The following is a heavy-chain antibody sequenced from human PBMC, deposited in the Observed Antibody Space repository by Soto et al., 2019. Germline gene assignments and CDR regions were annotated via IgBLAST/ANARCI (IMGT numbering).Heavy chain of an antibody. V-gene: IGHV1-69*13. CDR3: ARGLSYGTGLYYYGMDV. D-gene: IGHD5-18*01. J-gene: IGHJ6*02. CDR1: GGTFSSYA. Sequence: GASVKVSCKASGGTFSSYAISWVRQAPGQGLEWMGGIIPIFGTANYAQKFQGRVTITADESTSTAYMELSSLRSEDTAVYYCARGLSYGTGLYYYGMDVWGQGTTVTVSS. CDR2: IIPIFGTA.